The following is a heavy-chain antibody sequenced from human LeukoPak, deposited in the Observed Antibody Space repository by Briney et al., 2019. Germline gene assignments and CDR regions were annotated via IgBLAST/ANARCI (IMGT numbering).Heavy chain of an antibody. D-gene: IGHD1-26*01. J-gene: IGHJ5*01. CDR1: GFTFSSYG. CDR3: AKAGARGNVNWFDS. Sequence: VGSLRLSCAASGFTFSSYGMHWVRQAPGKGLEWVAFIRYDGSNKYYADSVRGRFTTSRDNSKNILYLQMNNLRGEDTAVYYCAKAGARGNVNWFDSWGQGTLVTVSS. CDR2: IRYDGSNK. V-gene: IGHV3-30*02.